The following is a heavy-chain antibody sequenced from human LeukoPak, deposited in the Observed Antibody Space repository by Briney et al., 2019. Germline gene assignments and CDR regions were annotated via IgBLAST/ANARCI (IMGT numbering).Heavy chain of an antibody. CDR3: ARVDNNGLYSEYFDH. CDR2: ISSGGSTI. D-gene: IGHD6-19*01. CDR1: GFTFSDYY. V-gene: IGHV3-11*04. J-gene: IGHJ1*01. Sequence: GGSLRLSCAASGFTFSDYYMSWIRQAPGKGLEWVSYISSGGSTIYYADSEKGRFTISRDNAKNSLYLQMNSLRAEDTAVYYCARVDNNGLYSEYFDHWGQGTLVTVSS.